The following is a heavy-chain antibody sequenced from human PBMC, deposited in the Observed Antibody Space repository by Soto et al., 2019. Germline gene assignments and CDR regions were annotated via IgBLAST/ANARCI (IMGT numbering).Heavy chain of an antibody. CDR3: ARDMGRFRYCSGGSCYPGYYYYYGMDV. Sequence: QVQLVQSGAEVKKPGASVKVSCKASGYTFTSYGISWVRQAPGQGLEWMGWISAYNGNTNYAQKLQGRVTMTTDTTTRTAYRELRSLRSDDTAVYYCARDMGRFRYCSGGSCYPGYYYYYGMDVWGQGTTVTVSS. J-gene: IGHJ6*02. CDR1: GYTFTSYG. CDR2: ISAYNGNT. V-gene: IGHV1-18*01. D-gene: IGHD2-15*01.